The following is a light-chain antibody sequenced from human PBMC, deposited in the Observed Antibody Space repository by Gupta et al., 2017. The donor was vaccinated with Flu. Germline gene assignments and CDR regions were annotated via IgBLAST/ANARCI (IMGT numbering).Light chain of an antibody. CDR1: QSISSW. J-gene: IGKJ1*01. CDR2: KAS. V-gene: IGKV1-5*03. Sequence: DIQMTQPPSTLSASVGDRVTITCRASQSISSWLAWYQQKPGKAPKLLISKASSLESGVPSRFSGSASGTEFTLTISSLQPDDFATYYCQQYNTYPWTFGQGTKVEIK. CDR3: QQYNTYPWT.